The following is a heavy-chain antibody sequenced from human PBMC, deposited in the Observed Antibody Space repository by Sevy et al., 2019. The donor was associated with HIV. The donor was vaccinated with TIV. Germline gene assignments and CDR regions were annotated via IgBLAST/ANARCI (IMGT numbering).Heavy chain of an antibody. Sequence: GGSLRLSCAASGFTFSSYDMHWVRQATGKGLEWVSAIGTAGDAYYPGSVKGRFTISRENAKNSLYLQMNSLRAGDTAVYYCARGSLTRLGFDYWGQGTLVTVSS. V-gene: IGHV3-13*01. CDR3: ARGSLTRLGFDY. CDR1: GFTFSSYD. J-gene: IGHJ4*02. D-gene: IGHD4-17*01. CDR2: IGTAGDA.